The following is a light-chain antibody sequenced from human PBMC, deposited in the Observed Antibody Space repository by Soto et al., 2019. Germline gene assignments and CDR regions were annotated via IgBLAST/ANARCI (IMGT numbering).Light chain of an antibody. CDR1: SSNIGTYY. J-gene: IGLJ1*01. Sequence: QSVLTQPPSVSAAPGHEVTISCSGSSSNIGTYYVSWYQQLPGTAPKLLIYDNNKRPSGIPDRFSGSTSGASATLGIAGLQTGDEADYYCGTWDSSLRVYVFGTGTKLTVL. CDR3: GTWDSSLRVYV. CDR2: DNN. V-gene: IGLV1-51*01.